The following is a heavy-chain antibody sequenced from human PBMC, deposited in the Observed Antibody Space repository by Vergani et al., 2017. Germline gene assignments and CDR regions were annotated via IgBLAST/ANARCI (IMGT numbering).Heavy chain of an antibody. V-gene: IGHV4-39*01. CDR3: VRQGYAYGYCDS. CDR2: IYYNGNT. D-gene: IGHD5-18*01. Sequence: QLQLQESGPGLVKPSETLSLTCTVSGGSISCSTSYYWTWIRQSPGKGLEFIGLIYYNGNTYYDPSLKSRVTMYVDTSKNQFSLKLTSGTAADTSLYYCVRQGYAYGYCDSWGHGILVTVSS. CDR1: GGSISCSTSYY. J-gene: IGHJ5*01.